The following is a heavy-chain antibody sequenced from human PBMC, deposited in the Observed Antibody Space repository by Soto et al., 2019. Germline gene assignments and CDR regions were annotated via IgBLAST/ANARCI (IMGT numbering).Heavy chain of an antibody. V-gene: IGHV5-10-1*01. CDR2: IDPSDSYT. Sequence: EVQLVQSGAEVKKPGESLRISCKGSGYSFTSYWISWVRQMPGKGLEWMGRIDPSDSYTNYSPSFQGHVTISADKSISTAYLQWSSLKASDTAMYYCASRYYDSSGYYENYWYFDLWGRGTLVTVSS. J-gene: IGHJ2*01. CDR1: GYSFTSYW. D-gene: IGHD3-22*01. CDR3: ASRYYDSSGYYENYWYFDL.